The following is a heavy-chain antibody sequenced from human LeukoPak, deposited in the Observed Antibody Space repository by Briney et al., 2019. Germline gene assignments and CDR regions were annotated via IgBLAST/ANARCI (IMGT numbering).Heavy chain of an antibody. CDR2: IKEHGSEK. V-gene: IGHV3-7*01. D-gene: IGHD3-10*01. Sequence: PGGSLRLSCEASVVLPTGSWMSSVRPAPGKGVGRGANIKEHGSEKYYVDSVNRRFIISRDNPKKLLYLHMNSLRAEDTAVYYCARDRRGINFYYYYMDVWGKGTSVIVSS. CDR3: ARDRRGINFYYYYMDV. J-gene: IGHJ6*03. CDR1: VVLPTGSW.